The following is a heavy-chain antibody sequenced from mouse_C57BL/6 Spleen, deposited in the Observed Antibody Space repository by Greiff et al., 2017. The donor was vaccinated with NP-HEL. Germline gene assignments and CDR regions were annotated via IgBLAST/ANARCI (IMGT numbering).Heavy chain of an antibody. CDR2: INPNNGGT. J-gene: IGHJ3*01. CDR1: GYTFTDYY. CDR3: ARSSYDYWFAY. D-gene: IGHD2-4*01. V-gene: IGHV1-26*01. Sequence: VQLQQSGPELVKPGASVKISCKASGYTFTDYYMNWVKQSHGKSLEWIGDINPNNGGTSYNQKFKGKATLTVDKSSSTAYMELRSLTSEDSAVYYCARSSYDYWFAYWGQGTLVTVSA.